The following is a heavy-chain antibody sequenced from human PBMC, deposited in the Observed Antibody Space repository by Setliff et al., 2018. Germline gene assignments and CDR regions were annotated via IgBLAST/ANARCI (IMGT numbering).Heavy chain of an antibody. J-gene: IGHJ4*02. CDR3: ARGRIQLWKYYFDY. CDR2: IYYSGST. V-gene: IGHV4-39*07. D-gene: IGHD5-18*01. Sequence: ASETLSLTCTVSGGSISSSSYYWGWIRKPPGKGLEWIGSIYYSGSTNYNPSLKSRVTISVDTSKNQFSLKLSSVTAADTAVYYCARGRIQLWKYYFDYWGQGTLVTVSS. CDR1: GGSISSSSYY.